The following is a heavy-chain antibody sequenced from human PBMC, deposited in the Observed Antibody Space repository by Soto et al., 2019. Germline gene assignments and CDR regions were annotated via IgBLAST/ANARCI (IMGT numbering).Heavy chain of an antibody. V-gene: IGHV3-53*04. CDR2: IYSGGST. J-gene: IGHJ4*02. Sequence: GGSLRLSWAASGFTVSSNNMSWVRQAPGKGLEWVSVIYSGGSTYYADSVKGRFTISRHNSKNTLYLQMNSLRAEDTAVYYCASGRGGSYDYWGQGTLVTVSS. CDR1: GFTVSSNN. CDR3: ASGRGGSYDY. D-gene: IGHD1-26*01.